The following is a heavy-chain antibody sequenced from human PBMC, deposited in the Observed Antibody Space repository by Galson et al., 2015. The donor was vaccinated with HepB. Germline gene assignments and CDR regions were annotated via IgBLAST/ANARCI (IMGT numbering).Heavy chain of an antibody. D-gene: IGHD2-2*01. J-gene: IGHJ5*02. CDR2: IYSGGST. V-gene: IGHV3-53*01. CDR1: GFTVSSNY. Sequence: SLRLSCAASGFTVSSNYMSWVRQAPGKGLEWVSVIYSGGSTYYADSVKGRFTISRDNSKNTLYLQMNSLRAEDTAVYYCARESPSINWFDPWGQGTLVTVSS. CDR3: ARESPSINWFDP.